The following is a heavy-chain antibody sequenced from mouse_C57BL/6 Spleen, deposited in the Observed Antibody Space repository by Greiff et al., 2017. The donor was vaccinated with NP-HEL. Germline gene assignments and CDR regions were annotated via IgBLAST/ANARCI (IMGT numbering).Heavy chain of an antibody. Sequence: VQLQQSGPELVKPGASVKLSCKASGYTFTSYDINWVKQRPGQGLEWIGWIYPRDGSTKYNEKFKGKATVTVDTSSSTAYMELHSLTSEDSAVYFCASYSNYGYFDVWGTGTTVTVSS. CDR2: IYPRDGST. J-gene: IGHJ1*03. CDR1: GYTFTSYD. CDR3: ASYSNYGYFDV. V-gene: IGHV1-85*01. D-gene: IGHD2-5*01.